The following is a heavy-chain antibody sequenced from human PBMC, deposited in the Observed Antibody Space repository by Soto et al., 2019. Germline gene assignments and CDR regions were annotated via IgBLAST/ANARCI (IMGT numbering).Heavy chain of an antibody. D-gene: IGHD3-3*01. J-gene: IGHJ3*02. CDR3: ARDLEYYDFWSGPDAFDI. CDR2: TYYRSKWYN. Sequence: PSQTLSLTCAISGDSVSSNSAAWNWIRQSPSRGLEWLGRTYYRSKWYNDYAVSVKSRITINPDTSKNQFSPQLNSVTPEDTAVYYCARDLEYYDFWSGPDAFDIWGQGTMVTVSS. CDR1: GDSVSSNSAA. V-gene: IGHV6-1*01.